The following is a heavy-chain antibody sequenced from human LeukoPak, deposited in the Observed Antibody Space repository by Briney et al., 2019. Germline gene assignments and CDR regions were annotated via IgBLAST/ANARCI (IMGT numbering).Heavy chain of an antibody. CDR2: ISGSGGTT. CDR3: ARSYPTGSHYSSYY. J-gene: IGHJ4*02. CDR1: GFTFDTYA. D-gene: IGHD1-26*01. V-gene: IGHV3-23*01. Sequence: GGSLRLYCAASGFTFDTYAMNWVRQAPGKGLEWVSGISGSGGTTYYADSVKGRFTISRDSSTNTLYLQMNSLRTEDTAVYYCARSYPTGSHYSSYYWGQGTLVTVSS.